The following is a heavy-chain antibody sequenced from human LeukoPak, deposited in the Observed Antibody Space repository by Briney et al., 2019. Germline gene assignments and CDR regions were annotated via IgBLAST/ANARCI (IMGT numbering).Heavy chain of an antibody. J-gene: IGHJ6*02. CDR3: ARGGYSYGSDPYYYYGMDV. CDR2: MSSSSSYI. CDR1: VFTFSSDS. Sequence: PGGSLRLSCAASVFTFSSDSMNGVRQAPGKGLEWVSSMSSSSSYIYYADSVRGRFTISRDNAKNSVYLQMNSLRADDTAVYYCARGGYSYGSDPYYYYGMDVWGQGTTVTVSS. D-gene: IGHD5-12*01. V-gene: IGHV3-21*01.